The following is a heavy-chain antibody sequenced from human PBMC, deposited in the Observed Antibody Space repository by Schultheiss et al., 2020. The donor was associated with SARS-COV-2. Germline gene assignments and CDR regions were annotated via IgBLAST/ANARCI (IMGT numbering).Heavy chain of an antibody. V-gene: IGHV4-59*01. Sequence: SETLSLTCTVSGGSISSYYWSWIRQPPGKGLELIGYIYYSGSTNYNPSLKSRVTISVDTSKNQFSLKLSSVTAADTAVYYCARDGMETGNGYYYYGMDVWGQGTTVTVSS. CDR3: ARDGMETGNGYYYYGMDV. J-gene: IGHJ6*02. CDR2: IYYSGST. D-gene: IGHD1-1*01. CDR1: GGSISSYY.